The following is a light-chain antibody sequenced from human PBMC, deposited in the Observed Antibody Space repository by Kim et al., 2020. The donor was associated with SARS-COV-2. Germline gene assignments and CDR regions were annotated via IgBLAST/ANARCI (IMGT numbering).Light chain of an antibody. CDR2: GKN. CDR3: NSRDSSGNPV. Sequence: SSELTQDPAVSVALGQTVRITCQGDSLRSYYASWYQQKPGQAPVLVIYGKNNRPSGIPDRLSGSSSGNTASLTITGAQAEDEADYYCNSRDSSGNPVFGG. J-gene: IGLJ2*01. CDR1: SLRSYY. V-gene: IGLV3-19*01.